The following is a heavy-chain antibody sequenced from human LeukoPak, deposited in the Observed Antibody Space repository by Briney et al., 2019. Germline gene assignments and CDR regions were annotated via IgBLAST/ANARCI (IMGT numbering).Heavy chain of an antibody. CDR2: IIPIFGTA. J-gene: IGHJ4*02. V-gene: IGHV1-69*05. CDR3: ARERAMAVVLFDY. D-gene: IGHD3-22*01. Sequence: SVKVSRKASGGTFSSYAISWVRQAPGQGLEWMGRIIPIFGTANYAQKFQGRVTITTDESTSTAYMELSSLRSEDTAVYYCARERAMAVVLFDYWGQGTLVTVSS. CDR1: GGTFSSYA.